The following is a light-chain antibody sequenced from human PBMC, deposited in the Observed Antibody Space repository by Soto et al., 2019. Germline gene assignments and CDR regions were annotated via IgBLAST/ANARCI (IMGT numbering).Light chain of an antibody. V-gene: IGKV1-39*01. CDR2: AAS. CDR3: QQSYSTPS. Sequence: DIQMTQSPPSLSASVGDRVTITCRASQSISSYLNWYQQKPEKAPKLLIYAASSLQSGVPSRFSGSGSGTDFTLTISSLQPEDFATYYCQQSYSTPSFGQGTKLDIK. CDR1: QSISSY. J-gene: IGKJ2*01.